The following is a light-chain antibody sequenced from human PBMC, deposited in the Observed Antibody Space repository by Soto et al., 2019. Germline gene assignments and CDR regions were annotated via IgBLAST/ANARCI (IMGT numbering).Light chain of an antibody. Sequence: QSVLTQPASVSGSPGQSITISCTGSIDDVGGYDFVSWYQQHPGKVPKLIIYDVNNRPSGVSDRFSGSKSGYTATLTISGLQADDEADYYCCSYTTYTTVVFGGGTQLTVL. J-gene: IGLJ3*02. CDR1: IDDVGGYDF. CDR3: CSYTTYTTVV. CDR2: DVN. V-gene: IGLV2-14*01.